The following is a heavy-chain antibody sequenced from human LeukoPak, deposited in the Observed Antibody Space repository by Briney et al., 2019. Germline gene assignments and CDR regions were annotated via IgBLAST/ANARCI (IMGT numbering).Heavy chain of an antibody. CDR1: GGSISSYY. CDR2: IYYSGST. V-gene: IGHV4-59*08. Sequence: PSETLSLTCTVSGGSISSYYWSWIRQPPGKGLEWIGYIYYSGSTNYNPSLKSRVTISVDTSKNQFSLKLSSVTAADTAVYYCARHLISGFTMIVAFDYWGQGTLVTVSS. D-gene: IGHD3-22*01. J-gene: IGHJ4*02. CDR3: ARHLISGFTMIVAFDY.